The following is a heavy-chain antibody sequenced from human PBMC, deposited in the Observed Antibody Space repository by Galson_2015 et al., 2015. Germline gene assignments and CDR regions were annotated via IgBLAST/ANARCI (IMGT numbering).Heavy chain of an antibody. CDR3: ARAYSSSGGSWFDP. V-gene: IGHV2-70*04. CDR2: IDWDDDK. J-gene: IGHJ5*02. D-gene: IGHD6-13*01. Sequence: PALVKPTQTLTLTCTFSGLSLTTSELRVSWIRQPPGKALEWLARIDWDDDKFYSTSLKTRLTISKDTSKNQVVLTMTNMDPVDTATYCCARAYSSSGGSWFDPWGQGTLVTVSS. CDR1: GLSLTTSELR.